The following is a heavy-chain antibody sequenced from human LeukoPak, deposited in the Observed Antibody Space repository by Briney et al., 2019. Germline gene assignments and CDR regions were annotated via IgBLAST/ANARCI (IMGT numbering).Heavy chain of an antibody. V-gene: IGHV3-30*18. J-gene: IGHJ4*02. CDR1: GFTFSSYA. Sequence: GGSLRLSCAASGFTFSSYAMHWVRQAPGKGLEWVALISYDGSNKFYADSVKGRLTISRDNSKNTLYLQINSLRAEDTAVYYCAKVLNVYCSSISCPPFFDYWRQGTLVTVSS. CDR3: AKVLNVYCSSISCPPFFDY. D-gene: IGHD2-2*01. CDR2: ISYDGSNK.